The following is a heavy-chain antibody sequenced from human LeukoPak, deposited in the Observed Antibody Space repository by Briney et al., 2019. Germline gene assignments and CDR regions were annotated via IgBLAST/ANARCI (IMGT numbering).Heavy chain of an antibody. J-gene: IGHJ4*02. CDR2: IKQDGSEK. CDR1: GFPFSSYW. CDR3: ARKGPQLVRFIDY. V-gene: IGHV3-7*01. Sequence: GGSLRLSCAASGFPFSSYWMSWVRQAPGKGLEWVANIKQDGSEKYYVDSVKGRSTISRDNAKKSLSLQMSSLRAEDTAVYYCARKGPQLVRFIDYWGQGTLVTVSS. D-gene: IGHD6-13*01.